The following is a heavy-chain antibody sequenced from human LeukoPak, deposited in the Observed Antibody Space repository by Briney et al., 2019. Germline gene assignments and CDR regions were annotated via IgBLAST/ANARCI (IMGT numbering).Heavy chain of an antibody. D-gene: IGHD5-18*01. V-gene: IGHV3-23*01. Sequence: GGSLRLSCAASGFTFSSYAMSWVRQAPGKGLEWVSAISGSGGSTYYADSVKGRSTISRDNSKNTLYLQMNSLRAGDTAVYYCAKDGQSGYSYGGGQGTLVTVSS. CDR3: AKDGQSGYSYG. CDR2: ISGSGGST. J-gene: IGHJ4*02. CDR1: GFTFSSYA.